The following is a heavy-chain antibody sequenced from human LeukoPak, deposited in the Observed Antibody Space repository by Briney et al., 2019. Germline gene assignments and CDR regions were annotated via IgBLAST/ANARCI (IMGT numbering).Heavy chain of an antibody. CDR1: GFTSSIYT. CDR2: FGTTGGST. D-gene: IGHD5-24*01. Sequence: GESLKISCAASGFTSSIYTMTWVRQTQGKGLEWVSAFGTTGGSTYYADSVKGRFTISRDNSKNTLYLQMSSLRAEDTAIYYCARVEGGRGGVPDLWGQGTLVTVSS. CDR3: ARVEGGRGGVPDL. V-gene: IGHV3-23*01. J-gene: IGHJ5*02.